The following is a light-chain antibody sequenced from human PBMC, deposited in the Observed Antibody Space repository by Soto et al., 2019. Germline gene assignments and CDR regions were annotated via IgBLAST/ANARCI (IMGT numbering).Light chain of an antibody. J-gene: IGKJ4*01. V-gene: IGKV3-11*01. CDR2: DAS. CDR3: PHRRDWPPLLT. CDR1: RSVSSY. Sequence: EIVLTQSPATLSLSPGERATLSCGASRSVSSYLAWYQQKPGQAPRLLIYDASYRATGIPARFSSSGSGTDFTLTISSLAPEDFAVYYCPHRRDWPPLLTFGGGTKVEIK.